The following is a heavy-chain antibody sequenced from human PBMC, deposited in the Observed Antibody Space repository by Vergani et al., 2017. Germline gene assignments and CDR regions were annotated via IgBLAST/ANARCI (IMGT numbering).Heavy chain of an antibody. CDR2: IFSNDEK. V-gene: IGHV2-26*01. J-gene: IGHJ6*02. Sequence: QESGPGLVKPSETLSLTCTVSGGSISSYYWSWIRQPPGKALEWLAHIFSNDEKSYSTSLKSRLTISKDTSKSQVVLTMTNMDPVDTATYYCARIHVTWADFWSGPNYYYYYGMDVWGQGTTVTVSS. CDR3: ARIHVTWADFWSGPNYYYYYGMDV. D-gene: IGHD3-3*01. CDR1: GGSISSYYW.